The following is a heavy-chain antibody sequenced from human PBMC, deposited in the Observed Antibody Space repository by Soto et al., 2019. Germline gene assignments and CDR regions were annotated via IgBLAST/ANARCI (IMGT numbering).Heavy chain of an antibody. CDR3: ARGPQTYYDYVWGSYNAFDI. J-gene: IGHJ3*02. D-gene: IGHD3-16*01. Sequence: ASVKVSCKASGYTFTSYDINWVRQATGQGLEWMGWMNPNSGNTGYAQKFQGRVTMTRNTSISTAYMELSSLRSEDTAVYYCARGPQTYYDYVWGSYNAFDICGQGTLVTV. CDR1: GYTFTSYD. CDR2: MNPNSGNT. V-gene: IGHV1-8*01.